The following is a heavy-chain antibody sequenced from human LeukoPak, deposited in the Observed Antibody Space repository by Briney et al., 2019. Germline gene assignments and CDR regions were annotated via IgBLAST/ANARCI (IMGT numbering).Heavy chain of an antibody. CDR3: ARGYLAQLFP. Sequence: KSSETLSLTCAVYGGSFSGYYWSWIRQPPGKGLEWIGEINHSGSTNYNPSLKSRVTISADTSKNQFSLKLSSVTAADTAVYYCARGYLAQLFPWGQGTLVTVSS. J-gene: IGHJ5*02. V-gene: IGHV4-34*01. CDR2: INHSGST. D-gene: IGHD2-2*01. CDR1: GGSFSGYY.